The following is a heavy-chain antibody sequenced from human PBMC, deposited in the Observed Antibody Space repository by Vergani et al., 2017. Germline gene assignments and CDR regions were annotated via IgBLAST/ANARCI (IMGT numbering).Heavy chain of an antibody. V-gene: IGHV3-21*02. Sequence: EVQLVESGGGLVPPGRSLRLSCSASGFTFSSFAMIWVRQAPGKGLEWVSFISSGSGSYIYIADSMKGRFTISRDNAKNSLFLQMSSLRADDSAVYYCARDVGSTDSFDSSGYERPYYFDYWGQGTLVTVSS. J-gene: IGHJ4*02. CDR2: ISSGSGSYI. CDR1: GFTFSSFA. D-gene: IGHD3-22*01. CDR3: ARDVGSTDSFDSSGYERPYYFDY.